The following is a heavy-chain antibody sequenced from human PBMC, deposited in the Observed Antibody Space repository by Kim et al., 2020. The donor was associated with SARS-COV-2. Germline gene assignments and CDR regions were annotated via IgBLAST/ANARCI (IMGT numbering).Heavy chain of an antibody. CDR3: ARVYGIAAAIDY. J-gene: IGHJ4*02. V-gene: IGHV1-3*01. Sequence: TNFSQNSQGRVTFPRDTSATTAYMGLNSLRSEDTAVYYCARVYGIAAAIDYWGQGTLVTVSS. D-gene: IGHD6-13*01. CDR2: T.